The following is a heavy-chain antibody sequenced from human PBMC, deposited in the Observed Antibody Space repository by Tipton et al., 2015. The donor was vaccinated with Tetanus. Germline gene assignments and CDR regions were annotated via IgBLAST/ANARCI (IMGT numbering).Heavy chain of an antibody. J-gene: IGHJ6*02. D-gene: IGHD6-6*01. CDR1: GGSVRSGSYY. CDR3: ARSESRIAPRIPWGMDI. Sequence: LSLTCTVSGGSVRSGSYYWNWIRQPPGKGLEWISYISHTGTTTYYSASVMGRFTVSRDNTKNSLYLEINSLRAEDTAVYYCARSESRIAPRIPWGMDIWGQGTTVTVSS. CDR2: ISHTGTTT. V-gene: IGHV3-11*01.